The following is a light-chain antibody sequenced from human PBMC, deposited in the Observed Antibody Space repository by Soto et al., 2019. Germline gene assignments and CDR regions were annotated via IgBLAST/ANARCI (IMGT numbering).Light chain of an antibody. CDR2: EAH. Sequence: QSALTQPPSASGSPGQSVTISCTGTSSDVGGYKYVSWYQQHPGKAPKLMIFEAHKRPSGVPDRFSGSKSGNTASLTVSGLQAEDEADYYCSSYGGTNNLLFGGGTKLTVL. J-gene: IGLJ2*01. CDR3: SSYGGTNNLL. CDR1: SSDVGGYKY. V-gene: IGLV2-8*01.